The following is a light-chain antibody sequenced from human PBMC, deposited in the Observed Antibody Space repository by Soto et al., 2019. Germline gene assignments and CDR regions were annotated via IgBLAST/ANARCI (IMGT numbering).Light chain of an antibody. J-gene: IGLJ1*01. V-gene: IGLV2-14*03. Sequence: QSALAQPASVSGSRGQSITISCTGTSSDVGRYNYVSWFQQHPGKVPKLIIYDVSNWPSGVSDRFSGSKSGNTASLTISGLHPEDEADYYSSSFTSSSTFVFGTGTKLTVL. CDR2: DVS. CDR1: SSDVGRYNY. CDR3: SSFTSSSTFV.